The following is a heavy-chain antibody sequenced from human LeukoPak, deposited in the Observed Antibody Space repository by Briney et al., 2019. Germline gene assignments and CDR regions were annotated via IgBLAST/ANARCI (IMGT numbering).Heavy chain of an antibody. D-gene: IGHD6-19*01. J-gene: IGHJ5*02. CDR1: GYSFTSYW. CDR2: IYPGDSDT. V-gene: IGHV5-51*01. CDR3: ARLVSSGWSTRHAWFDP. Sequence: GESLKISCKGSGYSFTSYWIGWVRQMPGKGLEWMGIIYPGDSDTRYSPPFQGQVTISADKSISTAYLQWSSLKASDTAMYYCARLVSSGWSTRHAWFDPWGQGTLVTVSS.